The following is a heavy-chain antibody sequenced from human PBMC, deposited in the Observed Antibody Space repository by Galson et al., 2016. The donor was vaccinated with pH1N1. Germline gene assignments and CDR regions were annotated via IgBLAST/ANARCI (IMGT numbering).Heavy chain of an antibody. J-gene: IGHJ4*02. CDR3: VRERGGGRAY. CDR1: GFSLSSYW. D-gene: IGHD2-15*01. Sequence: SLRLSCAASGFSLSSYWMSWVRQAPGKGLEWVANINVDGSEKSFVDSVKGRLTISRDNAENSVYLQMNSLRVDDTAVYYCVRERGGGRAYWGQGTLVTVSS. CDR2: INVDGSEK. V-gene: IGHV3-7*03.